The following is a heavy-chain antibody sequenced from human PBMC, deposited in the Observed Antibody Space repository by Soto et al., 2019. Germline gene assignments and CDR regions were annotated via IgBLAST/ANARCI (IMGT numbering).Heavy chain of an antibody. CDR3: ARQIDYICES. V-gene: IGHV5-51*01. J-gene: IGHJ5*02. CDR2: ISPSDSHA. Sequence: EVQLVQSGAEVKKPGESLKISCKGSRDSFANSWIGWVRQMPGKGLEWMGIISPSDSHATYSPSFQGQVTISIDESISTAYLQWSSLKASDTAMYYCARQIDYICESWGQGTLVTVSS. D-gene: IGHD4-4*01. CDR1: RDSFANSW.